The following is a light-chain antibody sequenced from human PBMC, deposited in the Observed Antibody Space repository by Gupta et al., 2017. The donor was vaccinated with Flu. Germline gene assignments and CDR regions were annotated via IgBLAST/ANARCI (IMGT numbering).Light chain of an antibody. CDR3: QQTYSSPPYT. CDR1: QSISTY. Sequence: SSLSTSVGDRVTITCRASQSISTYLNWYQQKPGKAPKLLIYTASTLQSGVPSRFSGSGSGTDFTLTISSRQPEDFATYYCQQTYSSPPYTFGQGTKLEIK. V-gene: IGKV1-39*01. J-gene: IGKJ2*01. CDR2: TAS.